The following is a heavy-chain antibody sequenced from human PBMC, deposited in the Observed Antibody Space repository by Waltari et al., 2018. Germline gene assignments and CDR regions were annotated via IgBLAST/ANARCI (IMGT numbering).Heavy chain of an antibody. CDR3: TRDNILGTTHAFDI. V-gene: IGHV3-49*04. CDR2: IRSKAYGGTT. Sequence: EVQLVESGGGLVQPGRSLRLSCTASGFTFGDYPMSWVRQAPGKGLEWVGFIRSKAYGGTTEYAASVKGRFTISRDDSKSIAYLQMNSLKTEDTAVYYCTRDNILGTTHAFDIWGQGTMVTVSS. D-gene: IGHD1-7*01. J-gene: IGHJ3*02. CDR1: GFTFGDYP.